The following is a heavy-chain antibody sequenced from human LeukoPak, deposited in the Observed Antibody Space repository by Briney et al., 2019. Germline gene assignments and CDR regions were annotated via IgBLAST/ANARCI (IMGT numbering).Heavy chain of an antibody. D-gene: IGHD7-27*01. Sequence: KPSETLSLTCTVSGGSISSSSYYWGWLRQPPGKGLEWIGSIYYSGSTYYNPSLKSRVTISVDTSKNQFSLKLSSVTAADTAVYYCARLNWGSLIFDYWGQGTLVTVSS. CDR1: GGSISSSSYY. CDR3: ARLNWGSLIFDY. CDR2: IYYSGST. V-gene: IGHV4-39*01. J-gene: IGHJ4*02.